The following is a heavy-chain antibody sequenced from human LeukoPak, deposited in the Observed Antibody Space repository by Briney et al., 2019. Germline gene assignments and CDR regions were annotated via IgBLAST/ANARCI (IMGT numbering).Heavy chain of an antibody. V-gene: IGHV4-59*01. D-gene: IGHD3-10*01. CDR3: ARDVLRFGELFTPD. Sequence: SETLSLTCTVSGGSISSYYWSWIRQPPGKGLEWIGYIYYSGSTNYNPSLKSRVTISVDTSKDQFSLKLSSVTAADTAVYYCARDVLRFGELFTPDWGQGTLVTVSS. CDR1: GGSISSYY. J-gene: IGHJ4*02. CDR2: IYYSGST.